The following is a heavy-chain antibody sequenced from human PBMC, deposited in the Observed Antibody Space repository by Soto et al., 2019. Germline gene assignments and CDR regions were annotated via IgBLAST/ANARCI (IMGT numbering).Heavy chain of an antibody. CDR1: RDSVSNNGAT. V-gene: IGHV6-1*01. CDR2: AYYRSRWHY. Sequence: PSQTLSLTCAISRDSVSNNGATWNWIRQSPSRGLEWLGRAYYRSRWHYDYATSVRSRITINPDTSKNQFSLQLNSVTPEDTAVYYCARDPPDFNSGFDYWGQGTLVTVSS. D-gene: IGHD1-26*01. J-gene: IGHJ4*02. CDR3: ARDPPDFNSGFDY.